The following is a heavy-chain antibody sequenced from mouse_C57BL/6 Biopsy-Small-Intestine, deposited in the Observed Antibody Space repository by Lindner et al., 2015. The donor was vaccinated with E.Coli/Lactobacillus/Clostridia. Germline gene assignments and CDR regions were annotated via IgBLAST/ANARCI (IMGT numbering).Heavy chain of an antibody. V-gene: IGHV1-72*01. Sequence: VQLQESGAELVKPGASVKLSCRASGYTFTSYWIHWVKLRPGRGLEWIGRIDPKISDDKYNEKFRSKATLTVDRPSSTAYMHLSSLTSEDSAVYFCARWAAFENYFDYWGQGTTLTVSS. J-gene: IGHJ2*01. CDR1: GYTFTSYW. CDR2: IDPKISDD. CDR3: ARWAAFENYFDY.